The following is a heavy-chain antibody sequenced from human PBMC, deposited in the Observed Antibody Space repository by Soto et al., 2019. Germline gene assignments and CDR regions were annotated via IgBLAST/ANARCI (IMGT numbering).Heavy chain of an antibody. Sequence: GGSLRLSCAASGFTFDDYAMHWVRQAPGKGLEWVSGISWNSASMDYADSVKDRFSISRDNAKNSLYLEMNSLRAEDTAVYYCARESEDLTSNFDYWGQGTLVTVSS. CDR2: ISWNSASM. CDR3: ARESEDLTSNFDY. J-gene: IGHJ4*02. V-gene: IGHV3-9*01. CDR1: GFTFDDYA.